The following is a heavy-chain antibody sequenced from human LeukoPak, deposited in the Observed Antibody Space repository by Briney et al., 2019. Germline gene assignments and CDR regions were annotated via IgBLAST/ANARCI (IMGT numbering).Heavy chain of an antibody. V-gene: IGHV1-2*02. CDR1: GYTFTGYY. CDR2: INPNSGGT. Sequence: GASVKVSCKASGYTFTGYYMHWVRQAPGQGLEWMGWINPNSGGTNYAQKFQGRVTMTRDTSISTAYMELSRLKSDDTAVYYCAREIYPDKKAKDYWGQGTLVIVS. J-gene: IGHJ4*02. D-gene: IGHD2-2*02. CDR3: AREIYPDKKAKDY.